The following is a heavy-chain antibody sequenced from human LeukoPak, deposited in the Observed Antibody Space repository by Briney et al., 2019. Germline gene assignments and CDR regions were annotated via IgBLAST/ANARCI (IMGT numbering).Heavy chain of an antibody. CDR3: ARSRRGGKNWFDP. V-gene: IGHV4-4*07. J-gene: IGHJ5*02. CDR2: IYTSGST. Sequence: PSETLSLTGTVSGGSISSYYWSWIRQPAGKGLEWIGRIYTSGSTNYNPSPKSRVTMSVDTSKNQFSLKLSSVTAAAPAVSYCARSRRGGKNWFDPWGQGTLVTVSS. CDR1: GGSISSYY.